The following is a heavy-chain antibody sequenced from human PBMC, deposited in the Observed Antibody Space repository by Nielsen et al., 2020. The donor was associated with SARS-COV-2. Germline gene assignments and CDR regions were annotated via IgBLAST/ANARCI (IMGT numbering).Heavy chain of an antibody. CDR2: ISASGAST. Sequence: GESLKISCAASGFTFSNYVMNWVRQSPGEGLEWVSAISASGASTYYADSVKGRFTISRDNSKNTLYLQMNSLEIEDTAVYYCAAKYGGEWLAVFDYWGQGTQVTVSS. D-gene: IGHD6-19*01. J-gene: IGHJ4*01. V-gene: IGHV3-23*01. CDR1: GFTFSNYV. CDR3: AAKYGGEWLAVFDY.